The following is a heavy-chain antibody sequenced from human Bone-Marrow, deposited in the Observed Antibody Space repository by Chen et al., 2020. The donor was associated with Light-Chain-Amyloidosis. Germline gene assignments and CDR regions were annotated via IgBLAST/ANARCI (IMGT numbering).Heavy chain of an antibody. CDR1: GYTFPNYW. J-gene: IGHJ4*02. V-gene: IGHV5-51*01. Sequence: VQLEHSGPDVTKPGESVKISYKGSGYTFPNYWIGWVRQMPGKGLEWMGVIYPDDSDARYSPSFEGQVTIAADKSITTAYLQWRSLKASDTAMYYCARRRDGYNFDYWGQGTLVTVSS. CDR2: IYPDDSDA. D-gene: IGHD5-12*01. CDR3: ARRRDGYNFDY.